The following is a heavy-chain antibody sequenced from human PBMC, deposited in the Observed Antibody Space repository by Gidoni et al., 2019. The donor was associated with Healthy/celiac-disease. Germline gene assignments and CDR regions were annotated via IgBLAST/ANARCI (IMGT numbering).Heavy chain of an antibody. D-gene: IGHD6-13*01. CDR3: ATRMIAAAGMLPDY. CDR2: FDPEDGET. Sequence: GGFDPEDGETIYAQKFQGRVTMTEDTSTDTAYMELSSLRSEDTAVYYCATRMIAAAGMLPDYWGQGTLVTVSS. J-gene: IGHJ4*02. V-gene: IGHV1-24*01.